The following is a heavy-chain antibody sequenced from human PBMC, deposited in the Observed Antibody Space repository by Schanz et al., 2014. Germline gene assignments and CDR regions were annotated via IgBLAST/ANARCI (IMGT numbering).Heavy chain of an antibody. D-gene: IGHD3-3*01. V-gene: IGHV4-4*07. CDR1: GGSISSFY. CDR3: ARDRGYDFSFDP. J-gene: IGHJ5*02. CDR2: IYTSGST. Sequence: QVPLQESGPGLVKPSKTLSLTCTVSGGSISSFYWGWIRQPAGKGLDWIGRIYTSGSTNYNPSLKSRVTMSLDPSKNQFSLKLSSVTAADTAVYYCARDRGYDFSFDPWGQGTLVTVSS.